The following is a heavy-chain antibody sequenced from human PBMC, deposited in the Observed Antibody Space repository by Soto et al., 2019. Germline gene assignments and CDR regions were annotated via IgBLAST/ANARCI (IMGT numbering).Heavy chain of an antibody. Sequence: QVQLQESGPGLVRPSGTLSLTCAVSGDSINSNYCWTSVRQPPGKGLEWIAEIYYSGGTSYNPSLKSRVTISMDKSKNQFSLNLTSVTAADTAMYYCARDTGWGLGYWGQGTLVTVSS. J-gene: IGHJ4*02. V-gene: IGHV4-4*02. D-gene: IGHD6-19*01. CDR1: GDSINSNYC. CDR2: IYYSGGT. CDR3: ARDTGWGLGY.